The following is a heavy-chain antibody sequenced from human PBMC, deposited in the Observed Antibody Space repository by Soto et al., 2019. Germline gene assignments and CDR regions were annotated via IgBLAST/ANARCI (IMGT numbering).Heavy chain of an antibody. CDR1: GGSISSGGYY. V-gene: IGHV4-31*03. J-gene: IGHJ3*02. Sequence: PSETLSLTCTVSGGSISSGGYYWSWIRQHPGKGLEWIGYIYYSGSTYYNPSLKSRVTISVDTSKNQFSLKLSSVTAADTAVYYCARDHSDSSGTYDAFDIWCQGTIVTVSS. CDR3: ARDHSDSSGTYDAFDI. D-gene: IGHD3-22*01. CDR2: IYYSGST.